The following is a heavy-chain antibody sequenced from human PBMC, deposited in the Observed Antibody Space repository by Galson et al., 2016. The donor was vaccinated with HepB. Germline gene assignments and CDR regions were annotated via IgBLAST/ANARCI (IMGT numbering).Heavy chain of an antibody. CDR2: IYYSGFT. D-gene: IGHD6-13*01. CDR3: ARHSSSWDSTWFDP. J-gene: IGHJ5*02. Sequence: ETLSLTCNVSSGSISSYYWSWIRQPPGKGPGRIGYIYYSGFTNYNPSLKSRVTISVDTSKNQFSLKLTSLTAADTAVYYCARHSSSWDSTWFDPWGQGTLVTVSS. V-gene: IGHV4-59*01. CDR1: SGSISSYY.